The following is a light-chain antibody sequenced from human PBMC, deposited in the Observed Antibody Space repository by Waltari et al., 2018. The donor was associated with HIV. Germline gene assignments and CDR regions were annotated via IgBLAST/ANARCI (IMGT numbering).Light chain of an antibody. V-gene: IGLV1-47*01. CDR3: AAWDDGLV. CDR1: ISNIGSNY. J-gene: IGLJ2*01. CDR2: KNN. Sequence: QSVLTQPPSASGTPGQRVTISCSGSISNIGSNYVYWYQQLPGTAPKLLIYKNNQRPSGVPDRFSGSKSGTSASLAIRGLRSEDEADYYCAAWDDGLVFGGGTKLTVL.